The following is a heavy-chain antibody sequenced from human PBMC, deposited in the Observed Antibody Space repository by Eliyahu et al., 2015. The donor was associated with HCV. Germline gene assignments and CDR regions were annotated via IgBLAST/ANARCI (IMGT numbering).Heavy chain of an antibody. CDR1: GYTLXELS. D-gene: IGHD6-19*01. V-gene: IGHV1-24*01. J-gene: IGHJ1*01. CDR2: FDPEDGET. Sequence: QVQLVQSGAEVKKPGASVKVSCKVSGYTLXELSMHWVRQAPGKGLEWMGHFDPEDGETIYAQKFQGRVTMTEDTSTDTAYMELTSLRSDDTAVYYCTTPGYRSGYFRRYFQHWGQGTLVTVSS. CDR3: TTPGYRSGYFRRYFQH.